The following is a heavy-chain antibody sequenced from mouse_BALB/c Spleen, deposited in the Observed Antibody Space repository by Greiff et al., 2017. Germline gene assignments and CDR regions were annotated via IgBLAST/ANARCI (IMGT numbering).Heavy chain of an antibody. CDR2: ISSGGSYT. CDR3: ASSNLDFYAMDD. Sequence: EVQGVESGGGLVKPGGSLKLSCAASGFTFSSYSMSWVRQTPEKRLEWVAEISSGGSYTYYPDTVKGRFTIARDNAKNTLYLEMSSLRSEDTAMYDGASSNLDFYAMDDWGQGTSVTVSS. V-gene: IGHV5-9-4*01. CDR1: GFTFSSYS. D-gene: IGHD4-1*02. J-gene: IGHJ4*01.